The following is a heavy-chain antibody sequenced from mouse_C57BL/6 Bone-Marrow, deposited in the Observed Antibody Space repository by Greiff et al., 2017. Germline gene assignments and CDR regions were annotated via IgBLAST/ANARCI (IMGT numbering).Heavy chain of an antibody. D-gene: IGHD1-1*01. CDR2: INPSSGYT. Sequence: QVQLKESGAELARPGASVKMSCKASGYTFTSYTMHWVKQRPGQGLEWIGYINPSSGYTKYNQKFKDKATLTADKSSSTAYMQLSSLTSEDSAVYYCARRSGSSYDVPYYFDYWGQGTTLTVSS. CDR3: ARRSGSSYDVPYYFDY. V-gene: IGHV1-4*01. CDR1: GYTFTSYT. J-gene: IGHJ2*01.